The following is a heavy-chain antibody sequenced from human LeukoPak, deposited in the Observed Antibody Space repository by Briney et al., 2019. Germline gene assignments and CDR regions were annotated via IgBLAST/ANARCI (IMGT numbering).Heavy chain of an antibody. V-gene: IGHV1-18*01. CDR2: ISAFNGDT. CDR1: GYIFISYG. Sequence: ASVKVSCKASGYIFISYGISWVRQAPGQGLEWMGWISAFNGDTNYAQKFQGRVSMTTDTSTTTAYVELRNLRSDDTAVYYCARGDYYGSGGSFDYWGQGTLVTVSP. CDR3: ARGDYYGSGGSFDY. J-gene: IGHJ4*02. D-gene: IGHD3-10*01.